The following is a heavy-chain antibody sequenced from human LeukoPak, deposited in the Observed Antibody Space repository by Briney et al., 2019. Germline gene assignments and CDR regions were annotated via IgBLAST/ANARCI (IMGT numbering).Heavy chain of an antibody. CDR3: ARVGYNSGWYRN. D-gene: IGHD6-19*01. CDR1: GFTFSSYG. J-gene: IGHJ4*02. CDR2: ISYDGSNK. Sequence: GGSLRLSCAASGFTFSSYGMHWVRQAPGKGLEWVAVISYDGSNKYYADSVKGRFTISRDNSKNTLYLQMNSLRAEDTAVYYCARVGYNSGWYRNWGQGTLVTVSS. V-gene: IGHV3-30*03.